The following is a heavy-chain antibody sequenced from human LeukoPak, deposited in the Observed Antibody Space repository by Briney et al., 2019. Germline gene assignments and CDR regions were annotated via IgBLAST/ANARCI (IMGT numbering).Heavy chain of an antibody. J-gene: IGHJ4*02. V-gene: IGHV4-59*01. D-gene: IGHD3-22*01. CDR1: GGSISSYC. CDR3: AGTYYYDSSGYYFDY. CDR2: IYYSGST. Sequence: SETLSLTFTVSGGSISSYCWSWIRQPPGKGLEWIGYIYYSGSTNYNPSLKSRVTISVDTSKNQFSLKLSSVTAADTAVYYCAGTYYYDSSGYYFDYWGQGTLVTVSS.